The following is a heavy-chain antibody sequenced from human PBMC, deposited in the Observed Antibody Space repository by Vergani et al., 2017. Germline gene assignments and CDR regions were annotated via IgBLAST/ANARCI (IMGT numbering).Heavy chain of an antibody. CDR3: ASKRGACRAAYCHSYDF. D-gene: IGHD2-15*01. CDR1: GDSVISTDYH. J-gene: IGHJ4*02. CDR2: MDYSGST. Sequence: QVQLQESGPGLVKPSETLCLTCPVSGDSVISTDYHWGWIRQPPGKGLEWIGSMDYSGSTSYNPSLESRISISFETPKNQFSLRLTSVTAADTAVYYCASKRGACRAAYCHSYDFWGPGTLVGVSS. V-gene: IGHV4-39*01.